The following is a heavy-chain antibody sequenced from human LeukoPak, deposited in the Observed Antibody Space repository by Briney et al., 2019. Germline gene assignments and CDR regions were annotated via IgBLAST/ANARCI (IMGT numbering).Heavy chain of an antibody. Sequence: SETLSLTCTVSGGSISSYYWSWIRQPPGKGLEWIGYIYYSGSTNYNPSLKSRVTISVDTSKNQFSLKLSSVTAADTAVYYCARDPYCSGGSCYESAQGMDVWGQGTTVTVSS. CDR1: GGSISSYY. J-gene: IGHJ6*02. V-gene: IGHV4-59*12. CDR3: ARDPYCSGGSCYESAQGMDV. D-gene: IGHD2-15*01. CDR2: IYYSGST.